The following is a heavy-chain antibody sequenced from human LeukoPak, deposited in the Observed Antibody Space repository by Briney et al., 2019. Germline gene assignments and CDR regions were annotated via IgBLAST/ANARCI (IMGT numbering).Heavy chain of an antibody. CDR3: ARDYTSAEWLGFAFDV. V-gene: IGHV4-31*03. J-gene: IGHJ3*01. D-gene: IGHD6-19*01. CDR2: MSQSGST. Sequence: PSQTLSLTCTVSGGSISSGGYYWTWIRQPPGKGLEWSGYMSQSGSTYYNPSPKSRVTISVDASKSQFSLKLTSVTAADTAVYYCARDYTSAEWLGFAFDVWGQGTMISVSA. CDR1: GGSISSGGYY.